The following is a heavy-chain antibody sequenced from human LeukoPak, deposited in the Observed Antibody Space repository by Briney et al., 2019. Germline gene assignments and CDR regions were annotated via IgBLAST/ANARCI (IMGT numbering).Heavy chain of an antibody. Sequence: PGGSLRLSCAASGFTFSSYSMNWVRQAPGKGLEWVAVISYDGSNKYYADSVKGRFTISRDNSKNTLYLQMNSLRAEDTAVYYCARDGPGGSYLDYWGQGTLVTVSS. CDR1: GFTFSSYS. CDR3: ARDGPGGSYLDY. CDR2: ISYDGSNK. V-gene: IGHV3-30*05. D-gene: IGHD1-26*01. J-gene: IGHJ4*02.